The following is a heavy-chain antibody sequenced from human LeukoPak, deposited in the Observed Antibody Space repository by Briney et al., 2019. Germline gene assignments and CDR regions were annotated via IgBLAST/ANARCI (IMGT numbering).Heavy chain of an antibody. CDR1: GFTFSSYG. Sequence: GGSLRLSCAASGFTFSSYGMHWVRQAPGKGLEWVAFIRYDGSNKYYADSVKGRFTISRDNSKNTLYLQMNSLRAEDMALYYCAKENYGSPSFDYWGQGTLVTVSS. CDR3: AKENYGSPSFDY. J-gene: IGHJ4*02. D-gene: IGHD3-10*01. CDR2: IRYDGSNK. V-gene: IGHV3-30*02.